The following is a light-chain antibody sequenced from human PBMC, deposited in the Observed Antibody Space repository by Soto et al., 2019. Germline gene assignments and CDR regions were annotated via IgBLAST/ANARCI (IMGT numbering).Light chain of an antibody. J-gene: IGKJ4*01. CDR3: QQYGSSLGVT. V-gene: IGKV3-20*01. Sequence: EIVWTQSPGTLSLSPGERATLSCRASQSVSSSYLAWYQHKPGQAPRLLISGTSSRATGIPDRFSGSGSGTDFTLTISRLEPEDFAVYYCQQYGSSLGVTFGGGTKVDIK. CDR1: QSVSSSY. CDR2: GTS.